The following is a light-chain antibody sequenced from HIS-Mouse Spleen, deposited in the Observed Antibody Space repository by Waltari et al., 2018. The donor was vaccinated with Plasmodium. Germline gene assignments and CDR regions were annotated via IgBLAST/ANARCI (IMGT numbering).Light chain of an antibody. J-gene: IGKJ3*01. CDR3: QQYNNWSFT. V-gene: IGKV3-15*01. Sequence: EIVMTQSPATLSVSPGERATLSCRASQSVSSNLAWYQPKPGQAPMLLIYGASTRATGIPARFSGSGSWTEFTLTISSLQSEDFAVYYCQQYNNWSFTFGPGTKVDIK. CDR1: QSVSSN. CDR2: GAS.